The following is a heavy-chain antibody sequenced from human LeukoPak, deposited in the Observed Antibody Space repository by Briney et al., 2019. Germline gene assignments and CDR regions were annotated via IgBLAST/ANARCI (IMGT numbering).Heavy chain of an antibody. CDR1: GFTFSIYA. V-gene: IGHV3-23*01. CDR2: ISGSGAST. CDR3: AKRIHTSSWYAAFDY. Sequence: PGGSLRLSCAASGFTFSIYAMNWVRQAPGKGLEWVSGISGSGASTYYADSVKGRVTISRDNSKNTLYLQMNSLRAEDTALYYCAKRIHTSSWYAAFDYWGQGTLITVSS. J-gene: IGHJ4*02. D-gene: IGHD6-13*01.